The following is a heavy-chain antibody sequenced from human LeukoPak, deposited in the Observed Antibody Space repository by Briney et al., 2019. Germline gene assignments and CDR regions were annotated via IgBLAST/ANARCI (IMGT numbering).Heavy chain of an antibody. Sequence: GGSLRLSCAASGFTFSDYYMSWIRQAPGKGLEWVSYISSSGSTIYYADSVKGRFTISRDNAKNSLYLQMNSLRAEDTAVYYCARVSPIAVAGPTLFDYWGQETLVTVSS. D-gene: IGHD6-19*01. CDR2: ISSSGSTI. J-gene: IGHJ4*02. V-gene: IGHV3-11*01. CDR1: GFTFSDYY. CDR3: ARVSPIAVAGPTLFDY.